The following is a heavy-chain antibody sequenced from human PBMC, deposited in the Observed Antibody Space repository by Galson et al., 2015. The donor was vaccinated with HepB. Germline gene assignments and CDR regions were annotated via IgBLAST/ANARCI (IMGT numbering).Heavy chain of an antibody. D-gene: IGHD3-3*01. CDR1: GDSVSSNSAV. V-gene: IGHV6-1*01. CDR3: AGGAKWGFFH. Sequence: CAISGDSVSSNSAVWNWIRQSPSRGLEWLGRTYYRSEWYNDYAVSVRSRITVNPDTAKNQFSLQLNYVTPEDTGVYYCAGGAKWGFFHWGQGTLVTVSS. CDR2: TYYRSEWYN. J-gene: IGHJ4*02.